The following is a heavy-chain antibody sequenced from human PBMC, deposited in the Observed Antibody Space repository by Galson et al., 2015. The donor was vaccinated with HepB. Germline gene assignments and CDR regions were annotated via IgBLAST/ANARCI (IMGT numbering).Heavy chain of an antibody. Sequence: SLRLSCAASGFTFSSYAMSRVRQAPGKGLEWVSAISGSGGSTYYADSVKGRFTISRDNSKNTLYLQMNSLRAEDTAVYYCAKGYEGCSGGSCHSLLGRVGDAFDIWVQGTMVTVST. D-gene: IGHD2-15*01. CDR1: GFTFSSYA. CDR2: ISGSGGST. CDR3: AKGYEGCSGGSCHSLLGRVGDAFDI. V-gene: IGHV3-23*01. J-gene: IGHJ3*02.